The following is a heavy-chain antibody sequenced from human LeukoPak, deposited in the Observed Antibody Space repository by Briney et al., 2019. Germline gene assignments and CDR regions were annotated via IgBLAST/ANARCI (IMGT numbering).Heavy chain of an antibody. CDR1: GDSMSSYF. V-gene: IGHV4-59*08. D-gene: IGHD4-17*01. Sequence: SETLSLTCTVSGDSMSSYFWSWIRQPPGKGLEWIGNIYHSGSPNHNPSLKSRVTISVDTSKNQFSLKLRSVTAADTAVYYCARQTTVISFDYWGQGALVTVSS. CDR2: IYHSGSP. CDR3: ARQTTVISFDY. J-gene: IGHJ4*02.